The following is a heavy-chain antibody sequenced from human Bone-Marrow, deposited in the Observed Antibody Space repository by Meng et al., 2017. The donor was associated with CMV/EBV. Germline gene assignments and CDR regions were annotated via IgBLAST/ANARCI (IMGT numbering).Heavy chain of an antibody. CDR1: GGTFSSYA. V-gene: IGHV1-69*05. CDR3: ARPLEKYYYYGMDV. J-gene: IGHJ6*02. Sequence: SVKVSCKASGGTFSSYAISWVRQAPGQGLEWMGGIIPIFGTANYAQKFQGRVTITTDESTSTAYMELSSLRSEDTAVYYCARPLEKYYYYGMDVWGQGATVTVSS. CDR2: IIPIFGTA. D-gene: IGHD3-3*01.